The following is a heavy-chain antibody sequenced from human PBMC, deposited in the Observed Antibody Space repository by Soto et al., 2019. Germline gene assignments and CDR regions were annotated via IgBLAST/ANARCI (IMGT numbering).Heavy chain of an antibody. D-gene: IGHD1-26*01. CDR1: GYTFTNYA. J-gene: IGHJ3*02. Sequence: QVQLVQSGAEVKKPGASVKVSCEASGYTFTNYAIHWVRQAPGQRHEYMGWINAGNGDTKSSQKFQGRVTIFRDTSASTAYMELSSLRSEDTAVYYCAREASLGGDTFDIWGQGTTVTVSS. V-gene: IGHV1-3*01. CDR2: INAGNGDT. CDR3: AREASLGGDTFDI.